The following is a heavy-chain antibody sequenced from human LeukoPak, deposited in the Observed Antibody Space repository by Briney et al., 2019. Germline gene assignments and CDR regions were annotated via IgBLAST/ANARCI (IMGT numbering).Heavy chain of an antibody. V-gene: IGHV3-74*01. CDR2: INGDGSII. CDR1: GFTFSNYA. D-gene: IGHD3-22*01. Sequence: GGSLRLSCAASGFTFSNYALIWVRQAPGKGLEWVSRINGDGSIIDYADSVKGRFTISRDNAKNTLYLQMNSLRAEDTAVYYCARPDSGGYYMDYYYGMDVWGPGTTVTVSS. CDR3: ARPDSGGYYMDYYYGMDV. J-gene: IGHJ6*02.